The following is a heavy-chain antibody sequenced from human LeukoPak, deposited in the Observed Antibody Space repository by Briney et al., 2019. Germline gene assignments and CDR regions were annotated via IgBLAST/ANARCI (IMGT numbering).Heavy chain of an antibody. V-gene: IGHV3-53*01. Sequence: GGSLRLSCAASESTFSSYSMRWVRQAPGKGLEWVSVIYSGGTTYYADSVKGRFTISRDNSKNTLYLKMNSLRAEDTAVYYCARDLIVGGNHDAFDIWGQGTMVTVSS. CDR2: IYSGGTT. CDR1: ESTFSSYS. D-gene: IGHD1-26*01. CDR3: ARDLIVGGNHDAFDI. J-gene: IGHJ3*02.